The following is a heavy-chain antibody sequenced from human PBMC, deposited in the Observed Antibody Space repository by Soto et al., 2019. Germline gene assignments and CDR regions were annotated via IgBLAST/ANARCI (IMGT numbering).Heavy chain of an antibody. CDR1: GFTLSMSA. CDR2: ISDSGDRT. V-gene: IGHV3-23*01. J-gene: IGHJ3*01. Sequence: PGGSLRLSCASSGFTLSMSAVNWVRQAPGKGLEWVSYISDSGDRTYYADSVKDRFTISRDRSKNTVSLQMDSLRAEDTAVYYCAKDRGIIVKAGDAFDVWGQGTKVTVSS. CDR3: AKDRGIIVKAGDAFDV. D-gene: IGHD3-16*02.